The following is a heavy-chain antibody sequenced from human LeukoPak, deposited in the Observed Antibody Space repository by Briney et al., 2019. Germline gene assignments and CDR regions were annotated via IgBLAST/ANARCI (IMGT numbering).Heavy chain of an antibody. V-gene: IGHV3-7*01. J-gene: IGHJ4*02. CDR3: ARPYCTNGVCHYYFDY. D-gene: IGHD2-8*01. CDR2: IKQDGSEK. CDR1: GFTFSSYW. Sequence: GGSLRLSCAASGFTFSSYWMSWVRQAPGKGLEWVANIKQDGSEKYYVDSVKGRFTISRDNAKNSLYLQMNSLRAEDTAVYYCARPYCTNGVCHYYFDYWGQGTLVTVSS.